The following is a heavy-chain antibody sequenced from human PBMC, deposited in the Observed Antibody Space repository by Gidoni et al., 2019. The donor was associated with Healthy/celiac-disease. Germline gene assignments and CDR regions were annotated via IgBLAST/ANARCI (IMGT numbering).Heavy chain of an antibody. CDR3: ARDVGGNSPWYFDL. CDR1: GGSISSGSNY. J-gene: IGHJ2*01. CDR2: IHTSGST. V-gene: IGHV4-61*02. D-gene: IGHD2-21*02. Sequence: QVQLQESGPGLVKPSQTLSLTWTVSGGSISSGSNYWSWIRQHAGKGLEWIGRIHTSGSTNYDPTLKSQVTMSVDTAKTQFSLKLSSVTAADTAVYYCARDVGGNSPWYFDLWGRGTLVPVSS.